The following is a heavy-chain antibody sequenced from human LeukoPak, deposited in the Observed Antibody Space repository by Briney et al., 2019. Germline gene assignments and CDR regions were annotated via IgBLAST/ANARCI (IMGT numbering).Heavy chain of an antibody. Sequence: PGGSLRLPCAASGFTFSSYAMSWVRQAPGKGLEWVSAISSSGVNTYFADSVKGRFTISRDNSKNTLYLQMNSLRAEDTAVYYCARDHRQLWESGVSSLFDPWGQGTLVTVSS. CDR2: ISSSGVNT. J-gene: IGHJ5*02. CDR3: ARDHRQLWESGVSSLFDP. CDR1: GFTFSSYA. V-gene: IGHV3-23*01. D-gene: IGHD5-18*01.